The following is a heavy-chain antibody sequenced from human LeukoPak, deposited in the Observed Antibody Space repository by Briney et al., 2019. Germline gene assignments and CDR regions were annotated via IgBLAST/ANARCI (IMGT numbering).Heavy chain of an antibody. D-gene: IGHD3-9*01. Sequence: ASAKVSCKASGYTFTSYGISWVRQAPGQGLEWMGWMNPNSGNTGYAQKFQGRVTMTRDTSISTAYMELSSLRSEDTAVYYCARGDWAPEYWGQGTLVTVSS. CDR1: GYTFTSYG. J-gene: IGHJ4*02. V-gene: IGHV1-8*02. CDR3: ARGDWAPEY. CDR2: MNPNSGNT.